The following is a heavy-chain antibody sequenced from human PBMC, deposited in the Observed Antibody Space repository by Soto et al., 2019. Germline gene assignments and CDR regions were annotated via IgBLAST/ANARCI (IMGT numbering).Heavy chain of an antibody. V-gene: IGHV4-39*01. CDR2: IYYSGST. Sequence: QLQLQESGPGLVKPSETLSLTCTVSGGSISSSSYYWGWIRQPPGKGLEWIGSIYYSGSTYYNPSLNSRVTISVDTSKNQFSLKLSSVTAADTAVYYCASLGYCSGGSCYHFDYWGQGTLVTVSS. CDR1: GGSISSSSYY. J-gene: IGHJ4*02. D-gene: IGHD2-15*01. CDR3: ASLGYCSGGSCYHFDY.